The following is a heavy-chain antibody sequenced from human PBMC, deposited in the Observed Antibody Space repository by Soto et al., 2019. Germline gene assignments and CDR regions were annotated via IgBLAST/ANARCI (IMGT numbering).Heavy chain of an antibody. J-gene: IGHJ6*02. CDR1: GGTFSSYA. V-gene: IGHV1-69*13. D-gene: IGHD2-2*01. Sequence: SVKVSCKASGGTFSSYAISWVRQAPGQGLEWMGGIIPIFGTANYAQKFQGRVTITADESTSTAYMELSSLRSEDTAVYYCARELKYCSSTSCYLYYYYGMDVWGQGTTVTVSS. CDR3: ARELKYCSSTSCYLYYYYGMDV. CDR2: IIPIFGTA.